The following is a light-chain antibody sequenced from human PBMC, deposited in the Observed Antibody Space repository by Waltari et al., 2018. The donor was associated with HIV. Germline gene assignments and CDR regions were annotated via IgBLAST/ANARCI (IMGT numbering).Light chain of an antibody. Sequence: QSALTQPRSVSGSPGQSVTISCTGTSSDVGGYDSVSWYLQHPGKVPKLIIYEVIKRPSGVPDRFSGSKSGNTASLTISGLQTEDEADYFCCSYAGTYTYELFGGGTKLTVL. CDR2: EVI. CDR3: CSYAGTYTYEL. CDR1: SSDVGGYDS. V-gene: IGLV2-11*01. J-gene: IGLJ3*02.